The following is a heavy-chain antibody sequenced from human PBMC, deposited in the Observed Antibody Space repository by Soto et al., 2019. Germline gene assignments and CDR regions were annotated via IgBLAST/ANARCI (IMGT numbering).Heavy chain of an antibody. CDR2: VIPIFGTA. V-gene: IGHV1-69*13. Sequence: SVKVSCKASGGTFSSYAISWVRQAPGQGLEWMGGVIPIFGTANYAQKFQGRVTITADESTSTAYMELSSLRSEDTAVYYCARVRDGYRIFDYWGQGTLVTVSS. D-gene: IGHD5-12*01. CDR3: ARVRDGYRIFDY. J-gene: IGHJ4*02. CDR1: GGTFSSYA.